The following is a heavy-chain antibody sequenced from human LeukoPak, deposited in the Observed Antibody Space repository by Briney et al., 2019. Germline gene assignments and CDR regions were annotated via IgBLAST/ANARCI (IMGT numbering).Heavy chain of an antibody. D-gene: IGHD6-6*01. J-gene: IGHJ4*02. CDR3: ARDSIEYSSSSEVDY. CDR2: IWYDGSNK. V-gene: IGHV3-33*01. CDR1: GFTFSSYG. Sequence: GGSLRLSCAASGFTFSSYGMHWVRQAPGKGLEWVAVIWYDGSNKYYADSVKGRFTISRDNAKNSLYLQMNSLRAEDTAVYYCARDSIEYSSSSEVDYWGQGTLVTVSS.